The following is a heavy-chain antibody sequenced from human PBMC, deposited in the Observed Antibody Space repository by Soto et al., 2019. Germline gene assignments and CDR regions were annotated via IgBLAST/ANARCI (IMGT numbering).Heavy chain of an antibody. V-gene: IGHV3-11*06. Sequence: GSLRLSCAASGFTFSDYYMNWIRQAPGKGLEWVSYISSSSSYTNYADSVEGRFTISRDNAKNSLYLQMNSLRAEDTAVYYCARAKKGGYLDFDYWGQGTLVTVSS. J-gene: IGHJ4*02. D-gene: IGHD2-21*02. CDR1: GFTFSDYY. CDR2: ISSSSSYT. CDR3: ARAKKGGYLDFDY.